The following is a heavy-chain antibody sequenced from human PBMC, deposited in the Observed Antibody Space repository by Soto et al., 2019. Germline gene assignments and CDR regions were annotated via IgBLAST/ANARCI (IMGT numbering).Heavy chain of an antibody. V-gene: IGHV1-69*13. CDR2: IIPIFGTA. CDR3: ARGGVPLAAAGIDY. Sequence: SVKVSCKASGGTFSSYAISWVRQAPGQGLEWMGGIIPIFGTANYAQKFQGRVTITADESTSTAYMELSSLRSEDTAVYYCARGGVPLAAAGIDYWGQGTLVTFSS. D-gene: IGHD6-13*01. CDR1: GGTFSSYA. J-gene: IGHJ4*02.